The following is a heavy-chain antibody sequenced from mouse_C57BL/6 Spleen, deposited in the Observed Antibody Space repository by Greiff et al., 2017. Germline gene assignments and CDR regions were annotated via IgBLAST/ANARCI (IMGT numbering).Heavy chain of an antibody. CDR2: IDPETGGT. CDR1: GYTFTDYE. Sequence: QVQLQQSRAELVRPGASVTLSCKASGYTFTDYEMHWVKQTPVHGLEWIGAIDPETGGTAYNQKFKGKAILTADKSSSTAYMELRSLTSEDSAVYYCTRGNYGSSYNDWGQGTTLTVSS. V-gene: IGHV1-15*01. CDR3: TRGNYGSSYND. D-gene: IGHD1-1*01. J-gene: IGHJ2*01.